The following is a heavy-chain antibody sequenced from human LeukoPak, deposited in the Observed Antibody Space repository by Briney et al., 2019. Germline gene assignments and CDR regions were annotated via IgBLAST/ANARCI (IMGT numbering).Heavy chain of an antibody. D-gene: IGHD3-22*01. CDR2: ISGSGGST. J-gene: IGHJ4*02. V-gene: IGHV3-23*01. CDR1: GFTFSSSA. Sequence: GGSLRLSCAASGFTFSSSAMSWVRQAPGKGLEWVSAISGSGGSTYYADSVKGRFTISRDNSKNTLYLQMNSLRAEDTAVYYCAKGFFRYYYDSSGGDYWGQGTLVTVSS. CDR3: AKGFFRYYYDSSGGDY.